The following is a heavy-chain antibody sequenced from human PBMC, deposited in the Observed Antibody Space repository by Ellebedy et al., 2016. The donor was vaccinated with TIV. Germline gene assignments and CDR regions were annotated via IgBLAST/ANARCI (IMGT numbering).Heavy chain of an antibody. V-gene: IGHV4-39*07. D-gene: IGHD5-18*01. Sequence: SETLSLTCTVSGGSISSSSYYWSWIRQPPGKGLEWIGEINHSGSTNYNPSLKSQVTISVDKSKNQFSLKLSSVPAADTALYYCARSPTVDTPMATASTFDYWGQGTLVTVSS. J-gene: IGHJ4*02. CDR2: INHSGST. CDR1: GGSISSSSYY. CDR3: ARSPTVDTPMATASTFDY.